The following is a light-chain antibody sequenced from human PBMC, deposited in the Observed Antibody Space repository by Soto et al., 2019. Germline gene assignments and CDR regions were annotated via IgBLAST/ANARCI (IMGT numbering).Light chain of an antibody. V-gene: IGKV1-5*03. CDR1: QSISSW. J-gene: IGKJ1*01. CDR3: QQYNSLWT. Sequence: DIQTTQSPSTLPASVGDRVTVTCRASQSISSWLAWYQQKPGKAPKLLIYKASSLESGVPSRFSGSGSGTEFTLTISSLQPDDFATYYCQQYNSLWTFGQGTKVEIK. CDR2: KAS.